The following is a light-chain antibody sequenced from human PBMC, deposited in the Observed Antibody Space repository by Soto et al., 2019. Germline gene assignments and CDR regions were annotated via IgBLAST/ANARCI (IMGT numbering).Light chain of an antibody. V-gene: IGLV6-57*02. Sequence: NFMLTQPHSLSASPGETVTLSCTGSSGSIASRGVQWYQQRPGSAPTTVIYEVYKRPSGVPDRFSGSIDSSSNSASLTISGLKTEDEADYYCQSFDSSNVFFGGGTKLTVL. CDR3: QSFDSSNVF. J-gene: IGLJ2*01. CDR2: EVY. CDR1: SGSIASRG.